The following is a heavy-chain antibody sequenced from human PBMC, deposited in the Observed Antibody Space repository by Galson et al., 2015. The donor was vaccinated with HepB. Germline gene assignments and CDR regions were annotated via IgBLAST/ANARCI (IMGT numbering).Heavy chain of an antibody. V-gene: IGHV3-33*01. CDR1: GFSFSTYA. CDR2: TWFDGSTS. D-gene: IGHD3-10*01. J-gene: IGHJ1*01. CDR3: GADPPYGRCHLCLEH. Sequence: SLRLSCAASGFSFSTYAMHWVRQAPGKGLEWVAYTWFDGSTSHYADSVKGRFTISRDNSKNTVYLQMTSLRDEDTAIYYCGADPPYGRCHLCLEHWGQGTLVTVSS.